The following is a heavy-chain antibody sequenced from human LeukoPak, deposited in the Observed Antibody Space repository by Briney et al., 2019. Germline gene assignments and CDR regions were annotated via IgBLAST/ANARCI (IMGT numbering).Heavy chain of an antibody. Sequence: SETLSLTCAVYGGSLSGNFWSWIRQPPGKGLEWIGEINYSGSTIYNPTLTSRVTMSVDTSKNQISPQLTSVTAADTSVYYCARGSLYYSDSNTYHLYFGSWGQGTLVTVSS. CDR1: GGSLSGNF. V-gene: IGHV4-34*01. CDR3: ARGSLYYSDSNTYHLYFGS. D-gene: IGHD2/OR15-2a*01. CDR2: INYSGST. J-gene: IGHJ4*02.